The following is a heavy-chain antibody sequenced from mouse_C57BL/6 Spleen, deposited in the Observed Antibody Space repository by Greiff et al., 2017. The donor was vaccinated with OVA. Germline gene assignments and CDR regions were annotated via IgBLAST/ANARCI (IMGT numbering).Heavy chain of an antibody. CDR1: GFTFSDAW. CDR3: TREHGYDAAFDY. D-gene: IGHD2-2*01. CDR2: IRNKANNHAT. Sequence: EVQVVESGGGLVQPGGSMKLSCAASGFTFSDAWMDWVRQSPEKGLEWVAEIRNKANNHATYYAESVKGRFTISRDDSKSSVYLQMNSLRAEDTGIYYCTREHGYDAAFDYWGQGTTLTVSS. V-gene: IGHV6-6*01. J-gene: IGHJ2*01.